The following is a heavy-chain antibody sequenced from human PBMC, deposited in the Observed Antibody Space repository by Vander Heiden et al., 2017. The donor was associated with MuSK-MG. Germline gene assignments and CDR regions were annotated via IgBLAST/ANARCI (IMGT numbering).Heavy chain of an antibody. CDR2: IGGTPDST. J-gene: IGHJ4*02. Sequence: EVQLLESGGGLVQPGGSLRLSCAASGFTFSSYAMSWVRQAPGKGLEWVSAIGGTPDSTYYADSVKGRFTISRDNSKNTLYLQMNSLRAEDTAIYHCARDLPRTPTVLFELWGQGTLVTVSS. CDR1: GFTFSSYA. V-gene: IGHV3-23*01. CDR3: ARDLPRTPTVLFEL. D-gene: IGHD1-26*01.